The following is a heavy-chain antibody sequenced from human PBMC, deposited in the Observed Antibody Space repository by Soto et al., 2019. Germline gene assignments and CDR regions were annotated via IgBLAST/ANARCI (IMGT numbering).Heavy chain of an antibody. CDR1: GYTFTSYY. J-gene: IGHJ5*02. V-gene: IGHV1-46*01. Sequence: QVQLVQSGAEVKKPGASVNVSCKASGYTFTSYYMHWVRQAPGQGLEWMGIINPRGGSTTYAQKFQGGVTVTRDTSTSTVYMELSNLRSDDTAIYYCARVALSGGGWLDPWGQGTLVTVSS. D-gene: IGHD1-26*01. CDR2: INPRGGST. CDR3: ARVALSGGGWLDP.